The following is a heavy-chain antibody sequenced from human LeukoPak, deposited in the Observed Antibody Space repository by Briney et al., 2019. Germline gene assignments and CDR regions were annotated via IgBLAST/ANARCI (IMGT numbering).Heavy chain of an antibody. Sequence: SETLSLTCTVSGGSISSSSYYWGWIRQPPGKGLEWIGSIYYSGSTYYNPSLKSRVTISVDTSKNQFSLKLSSVTAADTAVYYCARRSGDYYYYYMDVWGKGTTVTTSS. CDR2: IYYSGST. D-gene: IGHD3-10*01. V-gene: IGHV4-39*01. CDR1: GGSISSSSYY. J-gene: IGHJ6*03. CDR3: ARRSGDYYYYYMDV.